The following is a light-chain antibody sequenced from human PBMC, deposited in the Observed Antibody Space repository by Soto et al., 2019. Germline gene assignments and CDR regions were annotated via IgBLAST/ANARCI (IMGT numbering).Light chain of an antibody. Sequence: QMTPSPPSMSASGGDIVTVTCRASQSISSYLNWYHQKPGKAPRLLIYAASSLQSGVPSRFSGSGSGTDFTLTISSLQPEDFATYYCQQSYSTPLTFGGGTKVDIK. V-gene: IGKV1-39*01. CDR3: QQSYSTPLT. CDR1: QSISSY. CDR2: AAS. J-gene: IGKJ4*01.